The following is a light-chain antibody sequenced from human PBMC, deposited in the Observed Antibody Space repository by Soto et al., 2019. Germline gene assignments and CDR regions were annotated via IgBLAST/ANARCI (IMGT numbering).Light chain of an antibody. Sequence: QSALTQPASASGSPGQSVTIACTGTSRDVGAYNFVSWYQQHPGKAPKLMIYEVSKRPSGIPYRFSGSKSGNTASLTVSGLQAEDEADYYCSSYTATSTVVFGGGTKLTVL. J-gene: IGLJ2*01. CDR1: SRDVGAYNF. CDR2: EVS. CDR3: SSYTATSTVV. V-gene: IGLV2-8*01.